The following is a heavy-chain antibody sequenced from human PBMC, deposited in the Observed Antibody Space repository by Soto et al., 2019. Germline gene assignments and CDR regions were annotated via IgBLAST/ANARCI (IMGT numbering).Heavy chain of an antibody. D-gene: IGHD3-16*02. CDR3: AKDSWPLSPYFDY. V-gene: IGHV1-46*01. Sequence: SVKGYCKACGYRFSGYFMHWLRQAPGQGLEWMGIINPSGDSRNYAQKFQGRVTITRDTSTSTVYMDLSSLRADDTAVYYCAKDSWPLSPYFDYWGQGTLVTVSS. CDR2: INPSGDSR. CDR1: GYRFSGYF. J-gene: IGHJ4*02.